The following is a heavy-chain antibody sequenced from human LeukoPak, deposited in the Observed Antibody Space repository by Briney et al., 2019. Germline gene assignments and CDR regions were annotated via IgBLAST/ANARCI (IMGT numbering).Heavy chain of an antibody. J-gene: IGHJ3*02. V-gene: IGHV1-18*01. CDR2: ISAYNGNT. CDR1: GYTFTSYG. Sequence: ASVKVSCKASGYTFTSYGISWVRQAPGQGLERMGWISAYNGNTNYTQKFQDRVTMTRDTSISTAYMELSRLRFDDTAVYYCARDRREYSGSYYYDAFDIWGQGTMVTVSS. D-gene: IGHD1-26*01. CDR3: ARDRREYSGSYYYDAFDI.